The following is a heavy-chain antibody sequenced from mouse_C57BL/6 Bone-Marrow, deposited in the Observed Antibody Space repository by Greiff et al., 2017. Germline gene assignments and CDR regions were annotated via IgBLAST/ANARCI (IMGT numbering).Heavy chain of an antibody. CDR1: GYSFTGYY. CDR3: ARVGDYDFYYAMDY. Sequence: EVKLMESGPELVTPGASVKISCKASGYSFTGYYMNWVKQSPEKSLEWIGEINPSTGGTTYNQQFKAKATLTVDKSSSTAYMQRKSLTSEDSAVYYGARVGDYDFYYAMDYWGQGTSVTVSS. CDR2: INPSTGGT. D-gene: IGHD2-4*01. J-gene: IGHJ4*01. V-gene: IGHV1-42*01.